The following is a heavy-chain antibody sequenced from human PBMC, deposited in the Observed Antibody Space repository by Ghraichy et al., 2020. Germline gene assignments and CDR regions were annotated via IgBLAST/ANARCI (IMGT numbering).Heavy chain of an antibody. Sequence: SQTLSLTCTVSGGSISSYYWSWIRQPPGKGLEWIGYIYYSGSTNYNPSLKSRVTISVDTSKNQFSLKLSSVTAADTAVYYCARQLELPDAFDIWGQGTMVTVSS. CDR2: IYYSGST. J-gene: IGHJ3*02. V-gene: IGHV4-59*08. D-gene: IGHD1-7*01. CDR3: ARQLELPDAFDI. CDR1: GGSISSYY.